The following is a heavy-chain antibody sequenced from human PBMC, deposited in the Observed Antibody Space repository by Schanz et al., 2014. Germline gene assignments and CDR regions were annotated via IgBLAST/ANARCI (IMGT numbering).Heavy chain of an antibody. V-gene: IGHV4-39*01. J-gene: IGHJ4*02. Sequence: QLQLQESGPGLVKPSETLSLTCTVSGGSISSSNYYWGWIRQPPGKGLEWIESIYYSGSTYYNPSFKSQVTTSVDPSKTQFPLKRSSVPAADTAVYYCARQFYDILTGYWFPYYFDYWGQGTLVTVSS. CDR3: ARQFYDILTGYWFPYYFDY. CDR2: IYYSGST. D-gene: IGHD3-9*01. CDR1: GGSISSSNYY.